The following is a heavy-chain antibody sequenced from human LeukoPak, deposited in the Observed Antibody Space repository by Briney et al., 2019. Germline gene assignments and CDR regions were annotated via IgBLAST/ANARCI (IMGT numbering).Heavy chain of an antibody. CDR3: AKTGPSSHGGATSFDY. V-gene: IGHV1-24*01. D-gene: IGHD1-26*01. J-gene: IGHJ4*02. CDR1: GYTLTELS. CDR2: FDPEDGET. Sequence: ASVKVSCKVSGYTLTELSMHWVRQAPGKGLEWMGGFDPEDGETIYAQKFQGRVTMTEDTSTDTAYMELSSLRAEDTALYYCAKTGPSSHGGATSFDYWGQGTLVTVSS.